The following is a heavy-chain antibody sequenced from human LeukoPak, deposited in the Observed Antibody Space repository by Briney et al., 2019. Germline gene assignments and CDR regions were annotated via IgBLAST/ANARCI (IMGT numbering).Heavy chain of an antibody. V-gene: IGHV4-30-2*01. D-gene: IGHD6-13*01. CDR2: IYHSGST. CDR1: GGSISSGGYS. Sequence: PQTLSLTCAVSGGSISSGGYSWSWIRQPPGKGLEWIGYIYHSGSTYYNPSLKSRVTISVDRSKNQFSLKLSSVTAADTAVYYCARVPLSSWYYFDYWGQGTLVTVSS. CDR3: ARVPLSSWYYFDY. J-gene: IGHJ4*02.